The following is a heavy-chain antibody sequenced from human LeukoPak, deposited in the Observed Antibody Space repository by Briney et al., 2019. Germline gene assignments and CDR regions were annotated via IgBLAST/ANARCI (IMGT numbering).Heavy chain of an antibody. V-gene: IGHV3-23*01. CDR1: GFTFSSCA. Sequence: GGSLRLSCAASGFTFSSCAMSWVRQAPGKGLEWVSGISGSGDSTYYADSVKGRFTISRDNSKNTLYLQMNSLRAEDTAVYYCAKQSYSSCYTALNFWGQGTLVTVSS. D-gene: IGHD6-19*01. CDR3: AKQSYSSCYTALNF. CDR2: ISGSGDST. J-gene: IGHJ4*02.